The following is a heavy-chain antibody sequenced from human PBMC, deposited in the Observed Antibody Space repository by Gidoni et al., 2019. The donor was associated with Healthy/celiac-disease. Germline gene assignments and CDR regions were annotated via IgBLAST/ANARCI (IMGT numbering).Heavy chain of an antibody. D-gene: IGHD5-12*01. J-gene: IGHJ4*02. Sequence: EVQLVASGGGLVKPGGSLRLSCAASGFTFSHYNMDWVRQAPGKGLEWVSFISSSSTYIYYADSVKGRFTISRDNAKNSLYLQMNSLRAEDTAVYYCARDLGGYHGGLDYWGQGTLVTVSS. V-gene: IGHV3-21*01. CDR1: GFTFSHYN. CDR3: ARDLGGYHGGLDY. CDR2: ISSSSTYI.